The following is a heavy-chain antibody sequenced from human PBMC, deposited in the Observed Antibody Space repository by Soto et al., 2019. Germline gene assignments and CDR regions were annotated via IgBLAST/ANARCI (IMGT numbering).Heavy chain of an antibody. D-gene: IGHD3-10*01. J-gene: IGHJ3*02. CDR1: GGSFSGYY. CDR2: INHSGST. CDR3: ARHCMVRGVIITVPGAFDI. V-gene: IGHV4-34*01. Sequence: SEALSLTCAGCGGSFSGYYWSWIRQPPGKGLEWIGEINHSGSTNYNPSLKSRVTISVDTSKNQFSLKLSSVTAADTAVYYCARHCMVRGVIITVPGAFDIWGQGTMVTVSS.